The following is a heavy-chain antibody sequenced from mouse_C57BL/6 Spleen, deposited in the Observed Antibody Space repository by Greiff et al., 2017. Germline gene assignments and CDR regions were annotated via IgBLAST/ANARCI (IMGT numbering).Heavy chain of an antibody. J-gene: IGHJ4*01. CDR1: GFSLTSYA. V-gene: IGHV2-9-1*01. Sequence: QVQLQQSGPGLVAPSQSLSITCTVSGFSLTSYAISWVRQPPGKGLEWLGVIWAGGGTNYNSDLKSRLSISKDNSKSQVFLKMNRLQTDDTARYYCATTVDYAMDYWGQGTSVTVSS. CDR2: IWAGGGT. CDR3: ATTVDYAMDY. D-gene: IGHD1-1*01.